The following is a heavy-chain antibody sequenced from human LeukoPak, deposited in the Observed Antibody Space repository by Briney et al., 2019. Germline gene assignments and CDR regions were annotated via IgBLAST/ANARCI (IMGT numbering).Heavy chain of an antibody. Sequence: SETLSLTCAVYGGSFSGYYWSWIRQPPGKGLEWIGEINHSGSTNYNPSLKSRVTISVDTSKNQFSLKLSSVTAADTAVYYCARERRDYYGSGSYYRRVLFDYWGQGTLVTVSS. V-gene: IGHV4-34*01. J-gene: IGHJ4*02. CDR2: INHSGST. CDR1: GGSFSGYY. D-gene: IGHD3-10*01. CDR3: ARERRDYYGSGSYYRRVLFDY.